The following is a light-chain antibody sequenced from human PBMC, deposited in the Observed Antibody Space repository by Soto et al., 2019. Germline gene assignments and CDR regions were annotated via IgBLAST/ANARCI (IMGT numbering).Light chain of an antibody. CDR3: AAWDDSLSGL. Sequence: QPVLTQPPSASGTPGQRVTISCSGSSSNTGSNYVYWYQQLPGTAPKLLIYRNNQRPSGVPDRFSGSKSGTSASLAISGLRSEDEADYYCAAWDDSLSGLFGGGTKLTVL. V-gene: IGLV1-47*01. CDR2: RNN. J-gene: IGLJ2*01. CDR1: SSNTGSNY.